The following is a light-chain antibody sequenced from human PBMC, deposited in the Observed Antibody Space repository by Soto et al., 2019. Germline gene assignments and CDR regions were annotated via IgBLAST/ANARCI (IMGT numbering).Light chain of an antibody. J-gene: IGKJ1*01. CDR3: QQYFSYPRT. V-gene: IGKV1-8*01. CDR1: HGISSY. CDR2: AAS. Sequence: AIRMAQSPSSFSASTGDRVTIACRASHGISSYLAWYQQKPGKAPKLLIYAASTLQSGVPSRFSGSGSGTDFTLTTSCLQSEDFATYYCQQYFSYPRTFGQGTKVEIK.